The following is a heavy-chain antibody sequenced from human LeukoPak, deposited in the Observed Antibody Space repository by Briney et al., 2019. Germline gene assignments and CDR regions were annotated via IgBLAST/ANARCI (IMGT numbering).Heavy chain of an antibody. CDR1: GYTFTSYY. J-gene: IGHJ4*02. V-gene: IGHV1-46*01. CDR3: ARDWNHDSSGYYCPGY. D-gene: IGHD3-22*01. Sequence: ASVKVSCKASGYTFTSYYMHWVRQAPGQGLEWMGIINPSGGSTSYAQKFQGRVTMTRDTSTSTVYMELSSLRSEDTAVYYCARDWNHDSSGYYCPGYWGQGTLVTVSS. CDR2: INPSGGST.